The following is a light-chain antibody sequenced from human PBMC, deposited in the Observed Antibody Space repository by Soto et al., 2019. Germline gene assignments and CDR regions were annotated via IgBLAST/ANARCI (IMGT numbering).Light chain of an antibody. CDR3: SSYTSSSTLVV. J-gene: IGLJ2*01. CDR1: SSDVGGYNY. V-gene: IGLV2-14*01. Sequence: QSALTQPASVSGSPGQSITISCTGTSSDVGGYNYVSWFQQHPGKAPKLMIYAVSNRPSGFSNRFSGSKSGNTASLTSAGLQAEDEADYYCSSYTSSSTLVVFGGGIKVTVL. CDR2: AVS.